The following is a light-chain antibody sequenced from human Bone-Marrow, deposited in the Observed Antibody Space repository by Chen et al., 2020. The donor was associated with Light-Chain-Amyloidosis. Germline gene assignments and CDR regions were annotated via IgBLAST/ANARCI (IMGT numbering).Light chain of an antibody. J-gene: IGLJ2*01. Sequence: QSALPQPASVSGSPGPSITISCTGTSSDIGTYSLVSWYQHHTGKAPKLMIYGVTKRPSGVSDRFSGSRSGNTASLTISGLQAEDEADYYCCSYAGSNTFLFGGGTKLTVL. CDR1: SSDIGTYSL. CDR3: CSYAGSNTFL. CDR2: GVT. V-gene: IGLV2-23*02.